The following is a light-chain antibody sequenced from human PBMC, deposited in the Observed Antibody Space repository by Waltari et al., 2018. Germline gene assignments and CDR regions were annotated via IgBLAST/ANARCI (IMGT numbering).Light chain of an antibody. CDR1: QSISNK. V-gene: IGKV3-15*01. Sequence: EIVMTQSPATLSVSPGERVTLSCRASQSISNKLAWYQQKPGQPPRLLVFGASTRASGIPARFSGSGSGTEFTLTISSLQSEDFAVYYCQQYNNWPPKTFGQGTKVEI. CDR2: GAS. CDR3: QQYNNWPPKT. J-gene: IGKJ1*01.